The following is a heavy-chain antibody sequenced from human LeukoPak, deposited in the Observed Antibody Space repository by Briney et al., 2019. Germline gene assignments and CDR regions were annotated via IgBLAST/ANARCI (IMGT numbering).Heavy chain of an antibody. CDR3: AKEIWPTVTTPGHTHFNY. D-gene: IGHD4-17*01. CDR1: GFTVSSNY. Sequence: GGSLRLSCAASGFTVSSNYMSWVRQAPGKGLEWVSVIYSGGSTYYADSVKGRFTISRDNSKNTLCLQMNSLRAEDTAVYYCAKEIWPTVTTPGHTHFNYWGQGTLVTVSS. J-gene: IGHJ4*02. CDR2: IYSGGST. V-gene: IGHV3-66*02.